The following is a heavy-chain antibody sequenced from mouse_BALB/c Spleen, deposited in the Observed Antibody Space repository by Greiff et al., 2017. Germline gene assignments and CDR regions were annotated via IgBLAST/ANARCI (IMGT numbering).Heavy chain of an antibody. Sequence: VQLQQSGTVLARPGASVKMSCKASGYTFTSYWMHWVKQRPGQGLEWIGAIYPGNSDTSYNQKFKGKAKLTAVTSTSTAYMELSSLTNEDSAVYYCTRDDYDWYFDVWGAGTTVTVSS. CDR3: TRDDYDWYFDV. D-gene: IGHD2-4*01. CDR2: IYPGNSDT. V-gene: IGHV1-5*01. J-gene: IGHJ1*01. CDR1: GYTFTSYW.